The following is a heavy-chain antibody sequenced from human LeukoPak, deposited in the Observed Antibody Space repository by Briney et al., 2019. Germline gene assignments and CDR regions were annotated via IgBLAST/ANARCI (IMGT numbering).Heavy chain of an antibody. CDR2: INHSGST. Sequence: SETLSLTCAVYGGSFSGYYWSWIRQPSGKGLEWIGEINHSGSTNYNPSLKSRVTISVDTSKNQFSLKLSSVTAADTAVYYCARHGRVRGYSYGYSWFDPWGQGTLVTVSS. CDR3: ARHGRVRGYSYGYSWFDP. J-gene: IGHJ5*02. D-gene: IGHD5-18*01. V-gene: IGHV4-34*01. CDR1: GGSFSGYY.